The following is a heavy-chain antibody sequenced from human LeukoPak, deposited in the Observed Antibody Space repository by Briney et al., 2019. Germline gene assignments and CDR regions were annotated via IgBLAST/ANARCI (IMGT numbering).Heavy chain of an antibody. D-gene: IGHD3-10*01. CDR1: GGSISTYY. CDR2: IYYSGSA. V-gene: IGHV4-59*01. CDR3: ARSYGSGNYFDY. Sequence: SETLSLTCTVSGGSISTYYWSWIRQPPGKGLEWIGYIYYSGSAKYNPSLKSRVTISVDTSKNQFSLKLSSVTAADTAVYYCARSYGSGNYFDYWGQGILVTVSS. J-gene: IGHJ4*02.